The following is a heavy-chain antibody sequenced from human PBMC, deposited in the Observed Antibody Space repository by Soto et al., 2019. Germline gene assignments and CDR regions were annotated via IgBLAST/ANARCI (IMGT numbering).Heavy chain of an antibody. CDR2: INAGNGNT. V-gene: IGHV1-3*01. CDR1: GCAFTSYS. CDR3: ARDTIPDYYGMDV. J-gene: IGHJ6*02. Sequence: ASLKVSCKASGCAFTSYSVHGVRQAPGQRLEWMGWINAGNGNTKYSQKFQGRVTITRDTSASTAYMELSSLRSEDTAVYYCARDTIPDYYGMDVWGQGTTVTVSS. D-gene: IGHD3-3*01.